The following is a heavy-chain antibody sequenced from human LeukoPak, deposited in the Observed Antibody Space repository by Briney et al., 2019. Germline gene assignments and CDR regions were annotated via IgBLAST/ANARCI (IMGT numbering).Heavy chain of an antibody. V-gene: IGHV3-23*01. CDR3: AKGGFGYTWPPTIDY. D-gene: IGHD5-24*01. Sequence: GGSLRLSCAASGFTFSSYAMTWVRQAPGKGLEWVSAISYIASSDIRYSGSTSYAESVKGRFTISRDDSKNTLYLQMNSLRAEDTAVYYCAKGGFGYTWPPTIDYWGQGTLVTVSS. J-gene: IGHJ4*02. CDR1: GFTFSSYA. CDR2: ISYIASSDIRYSGST.